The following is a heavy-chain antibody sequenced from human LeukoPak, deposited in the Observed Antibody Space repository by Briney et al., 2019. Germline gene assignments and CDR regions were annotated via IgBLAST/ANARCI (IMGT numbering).Heavy chain of an antibody. Sequence: GASVKVSCKASGYTFTSYDINWVRQATGQGLEWMGWMNPNSGNTGYAQKFQGRVTMTRDTSISTAYMELSRLRSDDTAVYYCARDSSQILEWLRSIAFDIWGQGTMVTVSS. V-gene: IGHV1-8*01. D-gene: IGHD3-3*01. CDR3: ARDSSQILEWLRSIAFDI. CDR2: MNPNSGNT. J-gene: IGHJ3*02. CDR1: GYTFTSYD.